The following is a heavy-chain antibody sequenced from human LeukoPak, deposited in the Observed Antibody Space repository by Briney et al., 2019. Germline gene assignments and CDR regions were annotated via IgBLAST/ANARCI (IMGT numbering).Heavy chain of an antibody. J-gene: IGHJ3*02. CDR1: GFTFSSYA. V-gene: IGHV3-30*14. Sequence: PGRSLRLSCAASGFTFSSYAMHWVRQAPGKGLEWVAVISYDGSNKYYADSVKGRFTISRDNSKNTVYLQMNGLRGEDTAVYYCARDPSGTGTGFDIWGQGTMVTVSS. CDR2: ISYDGSNK. D-gene: IGHD3/OR15-3a*01. CDR3: ARDPSGTGTGFDI.